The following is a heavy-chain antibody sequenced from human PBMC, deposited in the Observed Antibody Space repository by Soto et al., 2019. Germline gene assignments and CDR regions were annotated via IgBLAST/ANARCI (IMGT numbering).Heavy chain of an antibody. CDR2: INAGNGNT. J-gene: IGHJ4*02. CDR1: GDTFTSYA. Sequence: ASLKVSCKASGDTFTSYAMHWVRQAPGQRLEWMGWINAGNGNTKYSQKFQGRVTITRDTSASTAYMELSSLRSEDTAVYYCARAVAVPADFDYWGQGTLVTVSS. D-gene: IGHD6-19*01. CDR3: ARAVAVPADFDY. V-gene: IGHV1-3*01.